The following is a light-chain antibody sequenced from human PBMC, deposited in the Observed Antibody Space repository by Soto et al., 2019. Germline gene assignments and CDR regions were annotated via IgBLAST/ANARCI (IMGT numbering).Light chain of an antibody. CDR3: QQYNNYGSWT. CDR2: KAS. V-gene: IGKV1-5*03. CDR1: QSISAW. J-gene: IGKJ1*01. Sequence: DIQMTQSPSTLSASVGDRVTITCRASQSISAWLAWYQQKPGKAPKLLIYKASSLESGVPSRFSCSGSGTDFTLTTSSLQPDDFATYYCQQYNNYGSWTFGQGTKVEIK.